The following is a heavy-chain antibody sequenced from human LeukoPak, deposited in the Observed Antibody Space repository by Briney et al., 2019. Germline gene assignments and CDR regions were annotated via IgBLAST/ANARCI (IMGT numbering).Heavy chain of an antibody. Sequence: PGESLKISCKTSGYSFTNYWIGWVRQMPGKGLEWMGIIYPGDSDTRYSPSFQGQVTISADKSISTAYLQWSSLKASDTAVYYCARRNSQIGDYWGQGTLVTVSS. J-gene: IGHJ4*02. V-gene: IGHV5-51*01. CDR3: ARRNSQIGDY. D-gene: IGHD2/OR15-2a*01. CDR1: GYSFTNYW. CDR2: IYPGDSDT.